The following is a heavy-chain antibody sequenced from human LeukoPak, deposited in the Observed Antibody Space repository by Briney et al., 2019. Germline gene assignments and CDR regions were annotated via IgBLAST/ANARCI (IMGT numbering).Heavy chain of an antibody. V-gene: IGHV1-2*02. CDR1: GYTFNGYY. CDR3: ARGGPWDRGYTYIFDY. J-gene: IGHJ4*02. D-gene: IGHD5-18*01. CDR2: INPTSGGT. Sequence: ASVKVSCEASGYTFNGYYMHWVRQAPGQGLEWMGLINPTSGGTNYAQKFQGRVTMTRDTSIRTAYMELRRLRSDDTAVYYCARGGPWDRGYTYIFDYWGQGTLVTVSS.